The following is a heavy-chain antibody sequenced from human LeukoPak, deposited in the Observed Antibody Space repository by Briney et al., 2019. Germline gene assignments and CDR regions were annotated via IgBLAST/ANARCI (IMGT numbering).Heavy chain of an antibody. D-gene: IGHD3-22*01. J-gene: IGHJ4*02. V-gene: IGHV1-8*01. CDR2: MIFNSGNT. CDR3: ARDRIYYYDSSGYYLFDY. Sequence: RASVKVSCKASGDTFGSYDINWVRQATGQGLEGLGGMIFNSGNTGYAQNFQGRVTMTRNTSITTAYMELSSLRSDDTAVYYCARDRIYYYDSSGYYLFDYWGQGTLVTVSS. CDR1: GDTFGSYD.